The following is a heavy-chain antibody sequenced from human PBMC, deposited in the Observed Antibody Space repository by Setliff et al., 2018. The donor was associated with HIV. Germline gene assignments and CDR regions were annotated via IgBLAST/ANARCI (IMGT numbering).Heavy chain of an antibody. CDR3: ARHLLRGYIYIVFDY. V-gene: IGHV4-38-2*01. CDR2: THHSGST. D-gene: IGHD5-18*01. J-gene: IGHJ4*02. Sequence: SETLSLTCAVSASSISSDYCWGWIRQPPGKGLEWIGSTHHSGSTYYNPSLNSRVTILVDTSKNHFSLKLRSVTAADTAVYYCARHLLRGYIYIVFDYWGQGTLVTVSS. CDR1: ASSISSDYC.